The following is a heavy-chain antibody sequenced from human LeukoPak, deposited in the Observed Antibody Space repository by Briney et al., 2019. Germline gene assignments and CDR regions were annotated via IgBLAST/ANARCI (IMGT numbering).Heavy chain of an antibody. CDR1: GFTFSSYE. CDR3: AKGKGGSYYTY. Sequence: GGSLRLSCAASGFTFSSYEMNWVRQAPGKGLEWVSGISPRGDITYYADSVKGRFTVSRDNSKTTVNLQMNSLRAEDTAVYYCAKGKGGSYYTYWGQGTLVTVSS. CDR2: ISPRGDIT. J-gene: IGHJ4*02. V-gene: IGHV3-23*01. D-gene: IGHD1-26*01.